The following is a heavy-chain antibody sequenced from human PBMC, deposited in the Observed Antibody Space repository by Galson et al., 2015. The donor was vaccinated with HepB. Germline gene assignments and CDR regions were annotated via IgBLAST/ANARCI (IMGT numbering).Heavy chain of an antibody. D-gene: IGHD2-21*02. Sequence: SLRLSCAASGFTFSIYSMNWVRQAPGKRLEWASYVSFDANTIYYADSVKGRFTISRGNAKNSLYLQMNSLRAEDTAVYYCAREDCGGDCSFGGSFDYWGQGTLVTVSS. V-gene: IGHV3-48*04. J-gene: IGHJ4*02. CDR3: AREDCGGDCSFGGSFDY. CDR2: VSFDANTI. CDR1: GFTFSIYS.